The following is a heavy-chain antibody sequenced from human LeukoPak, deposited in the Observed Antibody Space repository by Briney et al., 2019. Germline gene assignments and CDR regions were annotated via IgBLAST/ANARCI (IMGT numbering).Heavy chain of an antibody. D-gene: IGHD3-10*01. CDR3: ARDSYGSGISYYFDY. V-gene: IGHV3-33*01. Sequence: GGSLRLSCAASGFTFSSYGMHWVRQAPGKGLEWVAVIWYDGSNKYYADSVKGRFTISRDNSKNTLYLQMNSLRAEDTAVYYCARDSYGSGISYYFDYWGQGTLVTVSS. CDR2: IWYDGSNK. J-gene: IGHJ4*02. CDR1: GFTFSSYG.